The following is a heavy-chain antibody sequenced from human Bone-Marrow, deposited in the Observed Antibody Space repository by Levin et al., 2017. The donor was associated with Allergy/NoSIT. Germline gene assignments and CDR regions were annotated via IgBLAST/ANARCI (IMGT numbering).Heavy chain of an antibody. D-gene: IGHD6-19*01. CDR3: ARQSTRNGWFNDAFDI. J-gene: IGHJ3*02. V-gene: IGHV5-10-1*01. CDR2: IDPSDSDS. CDR1: GYSFTTNW. Sequence: AASVKVSCKGSGYSFTTNWISWVRQMPGKGLEWMGRIDPSDSDSTYRPSFQGHVTMSIDKSTSTAYLQWSSLKASDTAIYYCARQSTRNGWFNDAFDIWGQGTMVTVSS.